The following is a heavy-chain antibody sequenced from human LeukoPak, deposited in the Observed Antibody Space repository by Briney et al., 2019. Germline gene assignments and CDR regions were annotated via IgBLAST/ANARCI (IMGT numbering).Heavy chain of an antibody. V-gene: IGHV3-21*01. CDR3: ARCITIFGVLDHYMSV. J-gene: IGHJ6*03. CDR1: GFAFSSYS. CDR2: ISSSSSYI. Sequence: PGGSLRLSRAASGFAFSSYSVGWGRQAPGKGLEWVSSISSSSSYIYYADSVKGRFTISRDNAKNSLYLQMNSLRAEDTAVYYCARCITIFGVLDHYMSVCCKGPTVTVSS. D-gene: IGHD3-3*01.